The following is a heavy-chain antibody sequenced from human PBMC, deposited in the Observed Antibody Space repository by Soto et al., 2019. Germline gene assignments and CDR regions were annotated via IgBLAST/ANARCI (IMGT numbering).Heavy chain of an antibody. J-gene: IGHJ4*02. CDR3: TSQGELLRRDDY. CDR1: GFTFSDYY. D-gene: IGHD3-16*01. Sequence: PGGSLRLSCAASGFTFSDYYMSWIRQAPGKGLEWVSYISSSSSYTNYADSVKGRFTISRDNAKNSLYLQMNSLKTEDTAVYYCTSQGELLRRDDYWGQGTLVTVSS. V-gene: IGHV3-11*03. CDR2: ISSSSSYT.